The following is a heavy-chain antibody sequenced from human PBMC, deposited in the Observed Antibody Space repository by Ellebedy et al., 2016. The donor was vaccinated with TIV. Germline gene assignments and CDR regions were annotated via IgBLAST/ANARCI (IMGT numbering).Heavy chain of an antibody. J-gene: IGHJ4*02. Sequence: SVKVSXXASGGTFSSYAISWVRQAPGQGLEWMGGIIPIFGTANYAQKFQGRVTITADESTSTAYMELSSLRSDDTAVYYCARVVGRGPFPYYFDYWGQGTLVTVSS. CDR2: IIPIFGTA. CDR1: GGTFSSYA. D-gene: IGHD2/OR15-2a*01. CDR3: ARVVGRGPFPYYFDY. V-gene: IGHV1-69*13.